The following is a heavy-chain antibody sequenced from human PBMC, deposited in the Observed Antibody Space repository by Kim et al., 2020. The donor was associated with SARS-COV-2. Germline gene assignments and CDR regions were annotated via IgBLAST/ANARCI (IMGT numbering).Heavy chain of an antibody. V-gene: IGHV3-48*03. CDR1: GFTFNSYA. D-gene: IGHD3-22*01. J-gene: IGHJ5*01. CDR2: VGRSAART. Sequence: GGSLRLSCETSGFTFNSYAMSWVRQAPGKGPEWIAYVGRSAARTYYAASVKGRFIISRDSATNPIHLQMDSLRAEDTARYYLARGHPYEGALLLDSWG. CDR3: ARGHPYEGALLLDS.